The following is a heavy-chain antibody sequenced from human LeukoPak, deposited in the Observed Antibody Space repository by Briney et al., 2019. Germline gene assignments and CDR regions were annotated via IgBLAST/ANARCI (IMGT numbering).Heavy chain of an antibody. Sequence: PGGSLRLSCAASGFTFSNAWMSWVRQAPGKGLEWVGRIKSKTDGGTTDYAAPVKGRFTISRDDSKNTLYLQMNSLKTEDTAVYYCTTDLDNSGYYYYYGMDVWGQGTTVTVSS. CDR1: GFTFSNAW. CDR2: IKSKTDGGTT. CDR3: TTDLDNSGYYYYYGMDV. J-gene: IGHJ6*02. V-gene: IGHV3-15*01. D-gene: IGHD3-22*01.